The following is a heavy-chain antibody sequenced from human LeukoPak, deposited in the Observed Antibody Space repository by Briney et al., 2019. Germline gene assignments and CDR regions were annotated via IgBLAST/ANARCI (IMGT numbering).Heavy chain of an antibody. V-gene: IGHV3-11*06. D-gene: IGHD3-22*01. Sequence: GGSLRLSCAASGFTFSDYYMSWIRQAPGKGLEWVSSISSSSSYIYYADSVKGRFTISRDNAKNSLYLQMNSLRAEDTAVYYCARGSDFYVSSGPFDIWGQGTMVTVSS. CDR3: ARGSDFYVSSGPFDI. J-gene: IGHJ3*02. CDR2: ISSSSSYI. CDR1: GFTFSDYY.